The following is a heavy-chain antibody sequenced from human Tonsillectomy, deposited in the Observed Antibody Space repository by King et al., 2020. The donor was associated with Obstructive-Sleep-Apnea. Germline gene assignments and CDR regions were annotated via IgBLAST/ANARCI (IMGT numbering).Heavy chain of an antibody. J-gene: IGHJ4*02. CDR1: GFTFSLYA. D-gene: IGHD3-16*01. CDR3: ARRDAGGSVCDY. V-gene: IGHV3-30*04. CDR2: ISQDASNK. Sequence: VQLVESGGGVVQPGRSLRLSCATSGFTFSLYAMHWVRQAPGKGLEWVALISQDASNKYYADSVKGRFTISRDNSKNALYLQMNSLRAEDTAVYYCARRDAGGSVCDYWGQGTLVTVSS.